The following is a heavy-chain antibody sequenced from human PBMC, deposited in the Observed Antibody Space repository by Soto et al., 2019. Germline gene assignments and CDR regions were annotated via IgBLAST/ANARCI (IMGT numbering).Heavy chain of an antibody. CDR2: IYYSGST. Sequence: SETLSFTCTVSDGSISSGNCYWSWIRQHPGKGLEWIGYIYYSGSTSYNPSLKSRVTISVDTSKNHFSLKLSSVTAADTAVYYCARVFSDSSSFFDPWGQGTLVTVSS. D-gene: IGHD6-13*01. CDR1: DGSISSGNCY. CDR3: ARVFSDSSSFFDP. V-gene: IGHV4-31*03. J-gene: IGHJ5*02.